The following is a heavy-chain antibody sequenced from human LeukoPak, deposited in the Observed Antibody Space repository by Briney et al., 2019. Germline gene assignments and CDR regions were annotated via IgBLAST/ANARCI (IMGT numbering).Heavy chain of an antibody. CDR2: IYSGGST. CDR3: AKFEGLAAAGSPNWFDP. Sequence: PGGSLRLSCAASGFTVSSNYMSWVRQAPGKGLEWVSVIYSGGSTYYADSVKGRFTISRDNSKNTLYLQMNSLRAEDTAVYYCAKFEGLAAAGSPNWFDPWGQGTLVTVSS. V-gene: IGHV3-53*01. J-gene: IGHJ5*02. CDR1: GFTVSSNY. D-gene: IGHD6-13*01.